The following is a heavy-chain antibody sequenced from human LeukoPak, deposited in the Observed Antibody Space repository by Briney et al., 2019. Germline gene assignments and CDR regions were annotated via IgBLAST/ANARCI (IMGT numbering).Heavy chain of an antibody. CDR3: AKDGKNYFDY. CDR2: ISGGGDNT. CDR1: GFTFRYYA. D-gene: IGHD1-26*01. V-gene: IGHV3-23*01. Sequence: GGSLRLSCAASGFTFRYYAMSWVRQAPGKGLEWVSTISGGGDNTYYADSVKGRFTISRDNSKNSLSLQMNSLRAEDTALYYCAKDGKNYFDYWGQGTLVTVSS. J-gene: IGHJ4*02.